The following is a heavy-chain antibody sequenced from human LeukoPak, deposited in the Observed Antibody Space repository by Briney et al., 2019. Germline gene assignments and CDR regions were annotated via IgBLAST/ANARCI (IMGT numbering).Heavy chain of an antibody. CDR1: GFTFSTYT. CDR2: IGNNGGGI. CDR3: AIDPNWGTHS. D-gene: IGHD7-27*01. J-gene: IGHJ4*02. Sequence: AGGSPRLSCAASGFTFSTYTMYWVRHPPGKRLEWVSIIGNNGGGIHYADSVKGRFTISRDNFKNALYLQMNSLRVEDTAVYYCAIDPNWGTHSWGQGVLVTVSS. V-gene: IGHV3-23*01.